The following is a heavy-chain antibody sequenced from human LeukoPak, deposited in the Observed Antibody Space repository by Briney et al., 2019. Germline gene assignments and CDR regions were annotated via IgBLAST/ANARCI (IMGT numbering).Heavy chain of an antibody. CDR2: ISSSSSYI. CDR3: ARDRFRITMVRGVIGY. Sequence: GGSQRLSCAASGFTFSSYSMNWVRQAPGKGLEWVSSISSSSSYIYYADSVKGRFTISRDNAKNSLYLQMNSLRAEDTAVYYCARDRFRITMVRGVIGYWGQGTLVTVSS. D-gene: IGHD3-10*01. J-gene: IGHJ4*02. V-gene: IGHV3-21*04. CDR1: GFTFSSYS.